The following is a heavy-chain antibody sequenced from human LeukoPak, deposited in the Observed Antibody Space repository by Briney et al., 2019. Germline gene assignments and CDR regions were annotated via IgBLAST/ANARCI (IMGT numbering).Heavy chain of an antibody. J-gene: IGHJ3*02. CDR3: ARAVVTSPRSALDI. CDR2: INPSGGST. CDR1: GYTFTSYY. V-gene: IGHV1-46*01. Sequence: ASVKVSCKASGYTFTSYYIHWVRQAPGQGLEWMGIINPSGGSTSYVQKFQGRVTMTSDMSTSTVYMELSSLSSEDTAVYYCARAVVTSPRSALDIWGQGTMVTVSS. D-gene: IGHD4-23*01.